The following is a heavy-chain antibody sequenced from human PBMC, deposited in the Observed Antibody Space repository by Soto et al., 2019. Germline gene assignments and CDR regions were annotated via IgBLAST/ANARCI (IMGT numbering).Heavy chain of an antibody. V-gene: IGHV1-18*01. J-gene: IGHJ5*02. CDR2: INVYNGNT. CDR3: ARGVGSGSYYNQYNWFDP. D-gene: IGHD3-10*01. Sequence: QVQLVQSGGEVKKPGASVKVSCKASGYTFTNYGISWVRQAPGQGLEWMGWINVYNGNTKHAQKVQGRVTMTTDTSTSTAYMELRSLRSDDTAVYYCARGVGSGSYYNQYNWFDPWGQGTLVTVSS. CDR1: GYTFTNYG.